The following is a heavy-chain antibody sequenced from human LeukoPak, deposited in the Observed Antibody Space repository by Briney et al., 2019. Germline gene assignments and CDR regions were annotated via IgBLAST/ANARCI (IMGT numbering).Heavy chain of an antibody. V-gene: IGHV3-15*01. J-gene: IGHJ4*02. D-gene: IGHD3-22*01. CDR1: GFTFSDAW. CDR2: IKSKTDGGTT. CDR3: ARYYGDSGSQYYFDY. Sequence: GGSLRLSCAASGFTFSDAWMSWVRQAPGKGLEWVVGIKSKTDGGTTDYAAPVKGRFTISRDDSKNTLYLQMNSLKIEDTAVYYCARYYGDSGSQYYFDYWGQGTLVTVSS.